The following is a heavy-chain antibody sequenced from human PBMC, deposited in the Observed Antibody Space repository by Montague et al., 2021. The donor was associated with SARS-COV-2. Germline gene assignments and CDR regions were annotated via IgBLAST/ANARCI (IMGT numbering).Heavy chain of an antibody. CDR1: GGSMSSHY. CDR3: ARDENGCFVGLSVGYFDC. CDR2: VYYTGST. J-gene: IGHJ4*02. V-gene: IGHV4-59*11. D-gene: IGHD3-16*01. Sequence: SETLSLTCTVSGGSMSSHYWSWIRQPPGKALEWIGYVYYTGSTNYNPSLKSRVTISVDTPKNRFSLKLRSLTAADTAVYYCARDENGCFVGLSVGYFDCWGQGALVTVSS.